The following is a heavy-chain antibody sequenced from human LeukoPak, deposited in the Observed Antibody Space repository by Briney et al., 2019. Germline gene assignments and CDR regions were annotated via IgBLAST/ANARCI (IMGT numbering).Heavy chain of an antibody. CDR2: IYYSGSI. J-gene: IGHJ4*02. CDR3: ARVSGGWLDY. V-gene: IGHV4-59*12. CDR1: GGSLSNYY. D-gene: IGHD6-19*01. Sequence: SETLSLTCTVSGGSLSNYYWSWIRQPPGKGLEWIGYIYYSGSINYNPSLKSRVTMSVDTSKNQFSLNLNSVTAADTAVYYCARVSGGWLDYWGQGTLVTVSS.